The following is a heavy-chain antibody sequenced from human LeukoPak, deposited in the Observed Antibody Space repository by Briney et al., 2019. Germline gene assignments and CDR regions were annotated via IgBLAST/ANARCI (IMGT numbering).Heavy chain of an antibody. Sequence: GGPLRLSCAASGFTVSSSYMSWVRQAPGKGLEWVSVIHSGGNTYYADSVKGRFTISRDNSKNTLYLQMNSLRAEDTAVYYCTRDLNSGGSCWGQGTLVTVSS. CDR1: GFTVSSSY. CDR3: TRDLNSGGSC. J-gene: IGHJ4*02. V-gene: IGHV3-53*01. D-gene: IGHD2-15*01. CDR2: IHSGGNT.